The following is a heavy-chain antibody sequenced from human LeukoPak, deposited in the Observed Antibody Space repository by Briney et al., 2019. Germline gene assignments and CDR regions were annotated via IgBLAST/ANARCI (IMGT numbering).Heavy chain of an antibody. D-gene: IGHD5-18*01. Sequence: GGSLRLSCAASGFTFSDYYMSWIRQAPGKGLEWVSYISISGSTIYYADSVKGRFTISRDNAKNSLYLQMNSLRAEDTAVYYCARAIETTWIQLWQSVGYWGQGTLVTVSS. CDR3: ARAIETTWIQLWQSVGY. V-gene: IGHV3-11*04. J-gene: IGHJ4*02. CDR1: GFTFSDYY. CDR2: ISISGSTI.